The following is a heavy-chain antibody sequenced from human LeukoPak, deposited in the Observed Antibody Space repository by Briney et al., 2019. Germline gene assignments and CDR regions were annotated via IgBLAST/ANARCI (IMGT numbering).Heavy chain of an antibody. J-gene: IGHJ6*02. CDR3: AKDIRNYYYYGMDV. CDR2: ISWNSGSI. Sequence: SLRLPCAASGFTFDDYAMHWVRQAPGKGLEWVSGISWNSGSIGYADSVKGRFTISRDNAKNSLYLQMNSLRAEDTALYYCAKDIRNYYYYGMDVWGQGTTVTVSS. V-gene: IGHV3-9*01. CDR1: GFTFDDYA.